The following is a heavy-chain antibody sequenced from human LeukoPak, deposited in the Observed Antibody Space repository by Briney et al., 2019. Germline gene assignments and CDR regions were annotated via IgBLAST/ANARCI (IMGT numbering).Heavy chain of an antibody. D-gene: IGHD4-23*01. J-gene: IGHJ2*01. CDR1: GYNFTNYW. CDR2: IYRGDSEN. V-gene: IGHV5-51*03. CDR3: ACPLTTVINTGCYFAL. Sequence: GESLKISCKGSGYNFTNYWIGWGRQMPGKSLEWRGIIYRGDSENRYSPSFQGPPTPSADTSIRTAYMQWSSLKASDTAMSYCACPLTTVINTGCYFALWGRGTLVTVSP.